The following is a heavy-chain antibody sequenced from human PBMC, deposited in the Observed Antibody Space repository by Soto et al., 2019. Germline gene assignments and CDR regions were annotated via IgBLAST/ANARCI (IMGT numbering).Heavy chain of an antibody. CDR1: GFIVSDNY. CDR2: IYSGGST. D-gene: IGHD3-3*01. CDR3: ARVQNSLHRLLYYHYYMDV. V-gene: IGHV3-53*04. J-gene: IGHJ6*03. Sequence: EVQLVESGGGLVQPGGSLRLSCAASGFIVSDNYMIWVRQAPGKGLEWVSLIYSGGSTYYADSVKGRFTISRHNPNNTLYLQVNSLRAEDTAVYYCARVQNSLHRLLYYHYYMDVWGKGTTVAVSS.